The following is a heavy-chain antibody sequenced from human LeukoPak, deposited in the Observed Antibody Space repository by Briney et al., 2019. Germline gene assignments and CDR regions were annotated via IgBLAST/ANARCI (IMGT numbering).Heavy chain of an antibody. J-gene: IGHJ4*02. D-gene: IGHD1-26*01. CDR2: IYHSGST. CDR3: ARETYSGTQRGIDY. V-gene: IGHV4-30-2*05. CDR1: GGSISSGGYS. Sequence: PSETLSLTCAVSGGSISSGGYSWSWIRQPPGKGLEWIGYIYHSGSTYYNPSLKSRVTISIDTSKNQFSLKLSSVTAADTAVHHCARETYSGTQRGIDYWGQGTLVTVSS.